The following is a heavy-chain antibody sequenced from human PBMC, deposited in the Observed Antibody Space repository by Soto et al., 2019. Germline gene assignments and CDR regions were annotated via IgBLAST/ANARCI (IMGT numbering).Heavy chain of an antibody. J-gene: IGHJ6*03. CDR3: ARAATYYDILTGYGYYYYYMDV. CDR2: IYYSGST. V-gene: IGHV4-39*07. Sequence: SETLSLTCTVSGGSISSSSYYWGWIRQPPGKGLEWIGSIYYSGSTYYNPSLESRVTISVDTSKNQFSLKLSSVTAADTAVYYCARAATYYDILTGYGYYYYYMDVWGKGTTVTVSS. CDR1: GGSISSSSYY. D-gene: IGHD3-9*01.